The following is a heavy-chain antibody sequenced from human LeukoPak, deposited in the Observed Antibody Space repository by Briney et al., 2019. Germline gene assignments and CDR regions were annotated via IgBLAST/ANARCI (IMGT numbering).Heavy chain of an antibody. CDR3: AVDIVGATTTAFDI. J-gene: IGHJ3*02. V-gene: IGHV1-8*03. D-gene: IGHD1-26*01. CDR2: MNPNSGNT. CDR1: GYTLTSYD. Sequence: GASVKVSCKASGYTLTSYDINWVRQATGQGLEWMGWMNPNSGNTGYAQKFQGRVTITRNTSISTAYMELSSLRSEDTAVYYCAVDIVGATTTAFDIWGQGTMVTVSS.